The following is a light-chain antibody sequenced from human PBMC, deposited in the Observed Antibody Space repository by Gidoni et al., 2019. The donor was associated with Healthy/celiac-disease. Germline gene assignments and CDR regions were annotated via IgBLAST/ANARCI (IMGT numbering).Light chain of an antibody. CDR3: QQYNSYSRS. Sequence: IPITQSPSTLSASVGDRVTITCRASQSISSWLAWYQQKPGKAPKLLIYKASSLESGVPSRFSGSGSGTEFTLTISSLQPDDFATYYCQQYNSYSRSFGQGTKLEIK. CDR1: QSISSW. V-gene: IGKV1-5*03. J-gene: IGKJ2*03. CDR2: KAS.